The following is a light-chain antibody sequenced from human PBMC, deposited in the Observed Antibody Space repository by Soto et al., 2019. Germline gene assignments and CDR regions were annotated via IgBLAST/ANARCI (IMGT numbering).Light chain of an antibody. CDR1: SSNIGSNY. CDR2: RNN. V-gene: IGLV1-47*01. J-gene: IGLJ3*02. CDR3: AAWDDSLSAWV. Sequence: QAVVTQPPSASGTPGQRVTISCSGSSSNIGSNYVYWYQQLPGTAPKLLIYRNNQRPSGVPDRFSGSKSGTSASLAISGLRSEDEADYYCAAWDDSLSAWVFGGGTQLPS.